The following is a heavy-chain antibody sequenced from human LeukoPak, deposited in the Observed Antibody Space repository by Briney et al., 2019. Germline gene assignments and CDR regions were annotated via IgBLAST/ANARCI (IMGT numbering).Heavy chain of an antibody. CDR3: PRHPTPRKRNRGYDSPNWFDT. V-gene: IGHV1-2*04. D-gene: IGHD5-12*01. J-gene: IGHJ5*02. CDR2: INPNSVCT. Sequence: ASVKVSCKASGYTFTGYYMHWVRQAPGQGREWVGWINPNSVCTNYAQKFQSLVTMTRDTSISTAYIELSSVRSDATAVSYCPRHPTPRKRNRGYDSPNWFDTSGPGTLVTVSS. CDR1: GYTFTGYY.